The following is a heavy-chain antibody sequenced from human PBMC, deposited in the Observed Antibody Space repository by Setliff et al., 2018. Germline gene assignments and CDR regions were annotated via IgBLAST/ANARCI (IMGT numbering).Heavy chain of an antibody. CDR1: GGSISSHY. J-gene: IGHJ4*02. CDR2: IYYSGTT. V-gene: IGHV4-59*11. Sequence: SETLSLTCTVSGGSISSHYWSWIRQPPGKGLEWIGYIYYSGTTNYIPSLKSRVTISLDTSKNQFSLKLTSVTAADTAVYYCARGGTFRYFDYWGQGTPVTVSS. D-gene: IGHD5-12*01. CDR3: ARGGTFRYFDY.